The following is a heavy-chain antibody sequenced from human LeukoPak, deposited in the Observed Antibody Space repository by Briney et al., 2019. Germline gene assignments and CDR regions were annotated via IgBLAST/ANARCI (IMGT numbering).Heavy chain of an antibody. CDR2: IIPILGIA. CDR3: AATVTSFRGHYYYMDV. D-gene: IGHD4-11*01. V-gene: IGHV1-69*02. Sequence: GASVKVSCKASGGTFSSYTISWVRQPPGQGLEWMGRIIPILGIANYAQKFQGRVTITADKSTSTAYMELSSLRSEDTAVYYCAATVTSFRGHYYYMDVWGKGTTVTVSS. CDR1: GGTFSSYT. J-gene: IGHJ6*03.